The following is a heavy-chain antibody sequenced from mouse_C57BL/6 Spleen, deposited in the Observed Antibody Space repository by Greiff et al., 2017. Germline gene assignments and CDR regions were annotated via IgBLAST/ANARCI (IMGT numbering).Heavy chain of an antibody. D-gene: IGHD1-1*01. J-gene: IGHJ4*01. CDR2: INPNNGGT. V-gene: IGHV1-22*01. CDR1: GYTFTDYN. CDR3: ARDYYGQYYAMDD. Sequence: EVQLQQSGPELVKPGASVKMSCKASGYTFTDYNMHWVKQSHGKSLEWIGYINPNNGGTSYNQKFKGKATLTVNKSSSTAYMELRSLTSEDSAVYYCARDYYGQYYAMDDWGQGTSGTVSS.